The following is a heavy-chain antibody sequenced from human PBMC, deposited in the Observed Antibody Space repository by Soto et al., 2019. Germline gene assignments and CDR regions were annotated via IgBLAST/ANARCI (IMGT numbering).Heavy chain of an antibody. CDR3: ARSYSSGWYSGWFDP. V-gene: IGHV4-59*08. CDR2: IYYSGST. J-gene: IGHJ5*02. CDR1: GGSISSYY. Sequence: QVQLQESGPGLVKPSETLSLTCTVSGGSISSYYWSWIRQPPGKGLEWIGYIYYSGSTNYNPSLKIRVTISVDTSKDQFSLKLSSVTAADTAVYYCARSYSSGWYSGWFDPWGQVTLVAVSS. D-gene: IGHD6-19*01.